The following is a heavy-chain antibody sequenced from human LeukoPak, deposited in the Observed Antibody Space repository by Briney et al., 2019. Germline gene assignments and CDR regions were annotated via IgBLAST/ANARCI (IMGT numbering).Heavy chain of an antibody. V-gene: IGHV1-2*02. Sequence: ASVKVSCKASGYTVTGYYMHWVRQAPGQRLEWMGWINPNSGGTNYAQKFQGRVTMTRDTSISTTYMELSRLRSDDTAVYYCARVGLGYSVDYWGQGTLVTVSS. CDR1: GYTVTGYY. J-gene: IGHJ4*02. CDR2: INPNSGGT. D-gene: IGHD5-18*01. CDR3: ARVGLGYSVDY.